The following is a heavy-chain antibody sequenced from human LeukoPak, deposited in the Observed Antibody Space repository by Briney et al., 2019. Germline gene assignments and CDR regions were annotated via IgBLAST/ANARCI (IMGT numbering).Heavy chain of an antibody. V-gene: IGHV4-61*02. CDR1: GGSISSGSYY. Sequence: PSETLSLTCRVSGGSISSGSYYWSWIRQPAGKGLEWIGRIYTSGSTNYNPTLKSRVTISLDTSKNQFSLKLSSVTAADTAVYYCAREGKPTQYSSGRSYYGMDVWGQGTTVTVSS. D-gene: IGHD6-25*01. CDR2: IYTSGST. CDR3: AREGKPTQYSSGRSYYGMDV. J-gene: IGHJ6*02.